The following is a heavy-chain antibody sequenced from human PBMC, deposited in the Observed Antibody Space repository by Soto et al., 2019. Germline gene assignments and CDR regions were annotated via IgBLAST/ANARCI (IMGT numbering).Heavy chain of an antibody. CDR3: ARSRLVTPDY. V-gene: IGHV3-30-3*01. D-gene: IGHD4-4*01. J-gene: IGHJ4*02. CDR1: GFTFSSYA. CDR2: ISYDGSNK. Sequence: QVQLVESGGGVVQPGRSLRLSCAASGFTFSSYAMHWVRQAPGKGLEWVAVISYDGSNKYYADSVKGRFTISRDNSKNTRYLQMNSLTAEDTAVDYCARSRLVTPDYWGQGTLVTVSS.